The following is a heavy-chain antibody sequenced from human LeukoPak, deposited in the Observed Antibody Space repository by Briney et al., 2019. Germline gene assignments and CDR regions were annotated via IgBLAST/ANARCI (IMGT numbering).Heavy chain of an antibody. D-gene: IGHD3-10*02. CDR1: GFTFSSYW. CDR3: AREMKVFGTDRGAFDI. CDR2: INSEGSST. V-gene: IGHV3-74*01. J-gene: IGHJ3*02. Sequence: GGSLRLSCAASGFTFSSYWMHWVRQALGKGLVWVSRINSEGSSTSYADSVKGRFTISRDNAKNTLYLQMNSLRAEDTAVYFCAREMKVFGTDRGAFDIWGQGTMVTVSS.